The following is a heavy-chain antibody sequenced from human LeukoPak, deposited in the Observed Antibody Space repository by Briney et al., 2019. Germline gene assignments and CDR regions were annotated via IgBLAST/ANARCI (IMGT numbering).Heavy chain of an antibody. CDR1: GYTFTNYY. J-gene: IGHJ3*02. Sequence: ASVKVSCKASGYTFTNYYMHWVRQAPGQGPEWMGVINPSGGSTSYPQKFQGRVTMTRDTSTSTVYMELSSLRSEDTAVYYCALKGFWGGGNAYDIWGQGTMVTVSS. D-gene: IGHD3-3*01. V-gene: IGHV1-46*03. CDR3: ALKGFWGGGNAYDI. CDR2: INPSGGST.